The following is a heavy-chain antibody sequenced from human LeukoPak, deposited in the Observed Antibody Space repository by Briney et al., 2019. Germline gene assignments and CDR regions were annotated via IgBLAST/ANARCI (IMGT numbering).Heavy chain of an antibody. V-gene: IGHV1-2*06. Sequence: ASVKVSCKASGYTFTGYYMHWVRQAPGQGLEWMGRINPNSGGTNYAQKFQGRVTMTRDTSISTAYIELSRLRSDDTAVYYCARAKYYYDSSGHPEDYWGQGTLVTVSS. CDR1: GYTFTGYY. D-gene: IGHD3-22*01. J-gene: IGHJ4*02. CDR3: ARAKYYYDSSGHPEDY. CDR2: INPNSGGT.